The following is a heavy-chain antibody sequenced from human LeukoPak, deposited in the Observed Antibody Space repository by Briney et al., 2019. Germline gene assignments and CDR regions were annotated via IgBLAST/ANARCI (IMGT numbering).Heavy chain of an antibody. CDR3: ARTYGYNYGTSQPYYFDY. D-gene: IGHD5-18*01. CDR2: IYYSGST. Sequence: PSETLSLTCAVYSGSFSGYYWSWIRQPPGKGLEWIGYIYYSGSTNYNPSLKSRVTISVDTTKNQFSLKLCSVTAADTAVYYCARTYGYNYGTSQPYYFDYWGQGTLVTVSS. J-gene: IGHJ4*02. V-gene: IGHV4-59*01. CDR1: SGSFSGYY.